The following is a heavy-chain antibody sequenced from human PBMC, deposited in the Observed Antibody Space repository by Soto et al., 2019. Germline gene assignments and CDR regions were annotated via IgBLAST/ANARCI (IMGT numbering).Heavy chain of an antibody. J-gene: IGHJ6*02. CDR3: AASIFYYGMDG. Sequence: GESLKISCKGSGYSFTKYWISWVRQMPGKGLEWMGSIYPGDSDTKYNPSFQGQVTISADKSITTTYLQWSSLKASDTAIYYCAASIFYYGMDGWGQGTRVTVSS. V-gene: IGHV5-51*01. CDR2: IYPGDSDT. CDR1: GYSFTKYW.